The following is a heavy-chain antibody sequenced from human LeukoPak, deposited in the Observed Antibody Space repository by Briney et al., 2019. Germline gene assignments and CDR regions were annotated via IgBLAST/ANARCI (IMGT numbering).Heavy chain of an antibody. CDR3: ARELGYCTGGNCYGGVFHY. CDR1: GGSFSGYY. D-gene: IGHD2-15*01. V-gene: IGHV4-34*01. CDR2: INHSGST. Sequence: SETLPLTCAVNGGSFSGYYWSWIRQPPGKGLEWIGEINHSGSTTYNPSLKSRATISVDTSKNQLSLKLISVTAADTAVYYCARELGYCTGGNCYGGVFHYWGQGTLVTVSS. J-gene: IGHJ4*02.